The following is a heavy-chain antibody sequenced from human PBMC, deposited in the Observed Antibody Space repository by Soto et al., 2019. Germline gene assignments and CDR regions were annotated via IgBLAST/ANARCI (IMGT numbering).Heavy chain of an antibody. CDR2: VIPIFGTA. V-gene: IGHV1-69*12. J-gene: IGHJ3*02. CDR1: GGTFSSYA. CDR3: ASNYAFTTSGYFGFDI. Sequence: QVQLVQSGAEVKKPGSSVKVSCKASGGTFSSYAISWVRQAPGQGLEWMGGVIPIFGTANYAQKFQGRVTITADESTSTAYMELSSLRSEDTAVYYCASNYAFTTSGYFGFDIWGQGTMVTVSS. D-gene: IGHD3-22*01.